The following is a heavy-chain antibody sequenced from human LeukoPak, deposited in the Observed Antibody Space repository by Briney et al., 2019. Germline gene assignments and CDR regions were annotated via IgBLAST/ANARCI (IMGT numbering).Heavy chain of an antibody. D-gene: IGHD1-14*01. J-gene: IGHJ6*03. Sequence: PSGTLSLTCAVSGGSISSNNWWWLVRPPGGKGLGWVEKIYRSGTNYNPPSHKRRVTIVVDTSKNLFSQQMTSVTAADTVVYYAARDKPLYQYYYYYYMDVWGKGTTVTVSS. V-gene: IGHV4-4*02. CDR1: GGSISSNNW. CDR3: ARDKPLYQYYYYYYMDV. CDR2: IYRSGTN.